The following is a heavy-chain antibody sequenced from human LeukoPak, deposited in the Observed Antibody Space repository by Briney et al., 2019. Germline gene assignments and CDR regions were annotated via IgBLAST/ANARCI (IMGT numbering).Heavy chain of an antibody. CDR1: GYTFTSYA. V-gene: IGHV1-18*01. J-gene: IGHJ4*02. D-gene: IGHD3-10*01. CDR2: ISAYNGNT. Sequence: ASVKVSCKASGYTFTSYAMNWVRQAPGQGLEWMGWISAYNGNTNYAQKLQGRVTMTTDTSTSTAYMELRSLRSDDTAVYYCARDSYYYGSGSYPGDYWGQGTLVTVSS. CDR3: ARDSYYYGSGSYPGDY.